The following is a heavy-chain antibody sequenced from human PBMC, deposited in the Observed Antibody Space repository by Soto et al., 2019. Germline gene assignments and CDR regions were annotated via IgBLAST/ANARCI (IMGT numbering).Heavy chain of an antibody. CDR2: IYYSGST. Sequence: QVQLQESGPGLVKPSETLSLTCTVSGGSISSYYWSWIRQPPGKGLEWIGYIYYSGSTNYNPSLKSRVTISVDTSKNQFSLKLSSVTAADTAVYYCAREGEVGGEFSYWGQGTLVTVSS. D-gene: IGHD3-10*01. CDR1: GGSISSYY. J-gene: IGHJ4*02. V-gene: IGHV4-59*01. CDR3: AREGEVGGEFSY.